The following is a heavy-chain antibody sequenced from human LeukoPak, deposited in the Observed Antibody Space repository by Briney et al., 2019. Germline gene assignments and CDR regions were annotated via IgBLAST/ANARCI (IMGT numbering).Heavy chain of an antibody. J-gene: IGHJ6*02. CDR1: GGSFSGYY. CDR2: INHSGST. Sequence: SETLSLTCAVYGGSFSGYYWSWIRQPPGKGLEWIGEINHSGSTNYNPSLKSRVTISVDTSKNQFSLQLSSVTAADTAVYYCARAWYQLPSYYYYGMDVWGQGTTVTVSS. CDR3: ARAWYQLPSYYYYGMDV. V-gene: IGHV4-34*01. D-gene: IGHD2-2*01.